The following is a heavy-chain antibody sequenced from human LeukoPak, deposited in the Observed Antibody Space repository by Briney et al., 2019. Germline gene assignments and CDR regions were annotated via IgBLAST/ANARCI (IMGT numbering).Heavy chain of an antibody. J-gene: IGHJ3*02. V-gene: IGHV4-59*01. CDR1: GGSISSYY. CDR2: IYYSGST. Sequence: SETLSLTCPVSGGSISSYYWSWIRQPPGKGLEWIGYIYYSGSTNYNPSLKSRVTISVDTSKNQFSLKLSSVTAADTAVYYCAGSVLRYFDAFDIWGQGTMVTVSS. CDR3: AGSVLRYFDAFDI. D-gene: IGHD3-9*01.